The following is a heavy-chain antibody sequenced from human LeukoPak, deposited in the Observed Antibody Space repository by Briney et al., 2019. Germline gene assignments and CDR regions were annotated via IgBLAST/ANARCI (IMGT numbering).Heavy chain of an antibody. D-gene: IGHD6-13*01. CDR1: GFTFSSYA. V-gene: IGHV3-23*01. CDR3: AREPTYSSSWYTTCDS. J-gene: IGHJ5*01. Sequence: GGSLRLSCAASGFTFSSYAMSWVRQAPGKGLEWVSAISGSGGSTYYADSVKGRFTISRDNAKNSLYLQMNSLRAEDTAVYYCAREPTYSSSWYTTCDSWGQGTLVTVSS. CDR2: ISGSGGST.